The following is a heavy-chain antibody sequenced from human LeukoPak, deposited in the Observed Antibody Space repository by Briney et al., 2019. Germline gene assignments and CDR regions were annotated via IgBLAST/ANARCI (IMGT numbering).Heavy chain of an antibody. CDR2: IYYSGST. J-gene: IGHJ6*02. CDR1: GGSISSYY. V-gene: IGHV4-59*08. D-gene: IGHD4-17*01. CDR3: ATLDYGDFMDV. Sequence: PSETLSLTCTVSGGSISSYYWSWIRQPPGKGLEWIGYIYYSGSTNYNPSLKSRVTISVDTSKNQLSLKLSSVTAADTAVYYCATLDYGDFMDVWGQGTTVTVSS.